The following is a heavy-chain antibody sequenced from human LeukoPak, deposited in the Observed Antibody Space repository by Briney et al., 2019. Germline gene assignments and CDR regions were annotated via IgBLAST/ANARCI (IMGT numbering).Heavy chain of an antibody. Sequence: SGPTLANPTQTLTLTCTSSGFSLRTTGMCVSWIGQPPGKALEWLARIDWDDDKYYSTSLKTRLTISKDTSKNQVVLTMTNMDPVDTATYYCARNGYSSSWYLFDYWGQGTLVTVSS. V-gene: IGHV2-70*11. J-gene: IGHJ4*02. CDR3: ARNGYSSSWYLFDY. CDR1: GFSLRTTGMC. D-gene: IGHD6-13*01. CDR2: IDWDDDK.